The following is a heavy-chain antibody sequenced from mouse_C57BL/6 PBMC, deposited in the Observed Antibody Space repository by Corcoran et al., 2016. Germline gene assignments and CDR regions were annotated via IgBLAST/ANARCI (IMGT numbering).Heavy chain of an antibody. CDR1: GYTFTDYY. D-gene: IGHD1-1*01. J-gene: IGHJ2*01. CDR2: IFPGSGSN. V-gene: IGHV1-75*01. CDR3: ARSSIITTVVGYYVDF. Sequence: QVQLQQSGPELVKPGASVKISCKASGYTFTDYYINWVKQRPGQGLEWIGWIFPGSGSNYYNEKFKGKATLTVDKSSSTAYMLLRSLTSEDSAVYCCARSSIITTVVGYYVDFWGQGTTLTVSA.